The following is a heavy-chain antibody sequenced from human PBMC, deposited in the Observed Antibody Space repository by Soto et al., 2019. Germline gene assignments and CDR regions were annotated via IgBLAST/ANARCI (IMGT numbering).Heavy chain of an antibody. CDR2: ISYDGSNK. Sequence: QVQLLESGGGVVQPGRSLRLSCAASGFTFSSYAMHWVRQAPGKGLEWVAVISYDGSNKYYADSVKGRFTISRDNSKNTLYLQMNSLRAEDTAVYYCARDTVGGVATMIGDYWGQGTLVTVSS. V-gene: IGHV3-30-3*01. CDR1: GFTFSSYA. D-gene: IGHD5-12*01. CDR3: ARDTVGGVATMIGDY. J-gene: IGHJ4*02.